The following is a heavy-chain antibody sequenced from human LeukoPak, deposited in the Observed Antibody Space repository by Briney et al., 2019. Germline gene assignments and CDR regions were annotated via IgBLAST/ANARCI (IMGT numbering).Heavy chain of an antibody. CDR2: IRYSESS. CDR1: GDSVSSTDYY. V-gene: IGHV4-39*02. Sequence: SETLSLSCTVSGDSVSSTDYYWGWIRQPPGRGLEWIASIRYSESSYYNPSLKSRATISVDTSKNHFSLKLRSLTATDTAVYYCATQDSSHYWGQGTLVTVSS. J-gene: IGHJ4*02. CDR3: ATQDSSHY. D-gene: IGHD3-22*01.